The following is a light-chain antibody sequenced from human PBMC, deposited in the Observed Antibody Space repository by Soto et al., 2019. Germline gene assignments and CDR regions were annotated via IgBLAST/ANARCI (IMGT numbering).Light chain of an antibody. CDR2: GAS. CDR1: QNIGSTY. CDR3: QQYNNWPRT. V-gene: IGKV3-20*01. Sequence: EIVLTQSPGTLSLSPGERATLSCRASQNIGSTYLAWYQQKLGQAPRLLIYGASSRAPGIPDRFSGSGSGTEFTLTIRSLQSEDFAVYYCQQYNNWPRTFGQGTKVDIK. J-gene: IGKJ1*01.